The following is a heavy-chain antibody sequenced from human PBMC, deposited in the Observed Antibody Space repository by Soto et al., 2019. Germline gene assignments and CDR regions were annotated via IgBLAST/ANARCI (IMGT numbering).Heavy chain of an antibody. J-gene: IGHJ4*02. CDR2: INHSGST. CDR3: ARARWNYYSY. V-gene: IGHV4-34*01. Sequence: PSETLSLTCAVYGGSFSGYYWSWIRQPPGKGLEWIGEINHSGSTNYNPSLKSRVTISVDTSKNQFSLKLSSVTAADTAVYYCARARWNYYSYWGQGTLVTVSS. CDR1: GGSFSGYY. D-gene: IGHD1-1*01.